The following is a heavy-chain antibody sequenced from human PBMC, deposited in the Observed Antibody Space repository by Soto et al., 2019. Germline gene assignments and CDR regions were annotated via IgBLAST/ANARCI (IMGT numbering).Heavy chain of an antibody. V-gene: IGHV1-69*02. CDR1: GSTFSSYT. CDR2: IIPILGIA. J-gene: IGHJ4*02. Sequence: QVQLVQSGAEVKKPGSSVKFSCKASGSTFSSYTINWVGQAPGQGLEWMGRIIPILGIANYAEKFQGRVTITADKSTSTAYMELSSLRSEDTAVYYCASRVSYDYGDYWGQGTLVTVSS. D-gene: IGHD5-12*01. CDR3: ASRVSYDYGDY.